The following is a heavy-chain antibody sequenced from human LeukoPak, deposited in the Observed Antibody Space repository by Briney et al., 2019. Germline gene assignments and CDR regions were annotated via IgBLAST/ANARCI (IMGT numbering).Heavy chain of an antibody. CDR3: ALSGDRKRTRFDY. CDR2: IYYSGST. J-gene: IGHJ4*02. Sequence: SETLSLTCTVSGGSISSSSYYWGWIRQPPGKGLEWIGSIYYSGSTYCNPSLKSRVTISVDTSKNQFSLKLSSVTAADTAVYYCALSGDRKRTRFDYWGQGTLVTVSS. CDR1: GGSISSSSYY. V-gene: IGHV4-39*01. D-gene: IGHD4-17*01.